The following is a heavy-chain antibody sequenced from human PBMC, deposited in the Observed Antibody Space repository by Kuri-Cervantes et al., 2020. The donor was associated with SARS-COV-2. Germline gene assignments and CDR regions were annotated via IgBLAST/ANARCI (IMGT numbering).Heavy chain of an antibody. CDR3: ARDKDGIEEFDY. CDR1: GFTFRSYW. Sequence: GESLKISCAASGFTFRSYWMSWVRQAPGKGLEWVANIKPDGSEKNYVDSVKGRFTISRDNAKNSLYLQMNSLRADDTALYYCARDKDGIEEFDYWGQGTLVTVSS. CDR2: IKPDGSEK. D-gene: IGHD5-24*01. J-gene: IGHJ4*02. V-gene: IGHV3-7*01.